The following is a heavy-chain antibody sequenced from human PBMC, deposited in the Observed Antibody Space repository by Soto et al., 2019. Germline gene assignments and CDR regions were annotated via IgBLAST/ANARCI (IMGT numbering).Heavy chain of an antibody. CDR3: ARGRYCLTGRCFPNWFDS. D-gene: IGHD7-27*01. J-gene: IGHJ5*01. CDR1: GDSISNLDYF. V-gene: IGHV4-30-4*01. CDR2: IYKSATT. Sequence: TLSLTCSVSGDSISNLDYFWAWIRQPPGQALEYIGYIYKSATTYFNPSFESRVAISVDTSKSQFSLNVTSVTAADTAVYFCARGRYCLTGRCFPNWFDSWGQGALVTVSS.